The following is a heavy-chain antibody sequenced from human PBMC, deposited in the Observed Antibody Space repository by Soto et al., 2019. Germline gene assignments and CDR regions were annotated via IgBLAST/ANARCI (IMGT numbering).Heavy chain of an antibody. CDR1: GGSITPYY. J-gene: IGHJ3*01. Sequence: QVQLKESGPGLVKPADTLSLKCTVSGGSITPYYWSWIRQTPGGGLEWIGYVSYNGNTNYNPSLKSRISISADTSKNVVSLKLTLLTAAAAAIYFCARQQYTVVTAFDVWGQGTMVAVSS. V-gene: IGHV4-59*07. D-gene: IGHD2-15*01. CDR2: VSYNGNT. CDR3: ARQQYTVVTAFDV.